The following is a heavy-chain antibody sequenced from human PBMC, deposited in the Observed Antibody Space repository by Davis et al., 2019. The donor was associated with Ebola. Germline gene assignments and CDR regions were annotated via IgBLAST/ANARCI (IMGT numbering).Heavy chain of an antibody. CDR2: ISAYNGNT. CDR1: GYTFTSYG. D-gene: IGHD2-2*02. Sequence: ASVTVSCKASGYTFTSYGISWVRQAPGQGLEWMGWISAYNGNTNYAQKLQGRVTMTTDTSTSTAYMELRTLRSDDTAVYYCAREGYCSSTSCNKPPTQTFDIWGQGTMVTVSS. V-gene: IGHV1-18*01. J-gene: IGHJ3*02. CDR3: AREGYCSSTSCNKPPTQTFDI.